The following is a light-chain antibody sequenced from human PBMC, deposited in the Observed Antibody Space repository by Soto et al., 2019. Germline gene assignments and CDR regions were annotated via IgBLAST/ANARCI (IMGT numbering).Light chain of an antibody. V-gene: IGKV1-27*01. Sequence: DIQMTQSPSSLSASVGDRLTITCRASQGIANYLAWYQQKPGKVPKLLIYAAYTLQSGVPSRFSGSGSGTDFTLTITSLQPEDVATYYCQNYNSAPFTFGPGTKVDI. CDR1: QGIANY. CDR2: AAY. J-gene: IGKJ3*01. CDR3: QNYNSAPFT.